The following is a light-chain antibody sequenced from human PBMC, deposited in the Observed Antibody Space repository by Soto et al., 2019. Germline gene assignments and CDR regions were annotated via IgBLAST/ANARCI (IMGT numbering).Light chain of an antibody. CDR2: GAS. Sequence: EIVLTQSPGTLSLSPGERATLSCRASQSVSSSYLAWYQQKPGQAPRLLIYGASSRATGTPDRFSGSGSGTDFTLTINRLEHEDFAVYYCQQYGSSLWTFGKGNKVEIK. CDR1: QSVSSSY. J-gene: IGKJ1*01. CDR3: QQYGSSLWT. V-gene: IGKV3-20*01.